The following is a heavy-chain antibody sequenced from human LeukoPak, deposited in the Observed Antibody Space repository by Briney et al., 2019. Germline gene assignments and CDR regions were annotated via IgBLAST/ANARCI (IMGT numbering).Heavy chain of an antibody. J-gene: IGHJ6*02. CDR2: INHSGST. CDR3: ARARGIAAVYYYYYGMDV. Sequence: PSETLSLTCAVYGGSFSGYYWSWIRQPPGKGLEWIGEINHSGSTNYNPSLKSRVTVSVDTSKNQFSLKLSSVTAADTAVYYCARARGIAAVYYYYYGMDVWGQGTTVTVSS. V-gene: IGHV4-34*01. CDR1: GGSFSGYY. D-gene: IGHD6-13*01.